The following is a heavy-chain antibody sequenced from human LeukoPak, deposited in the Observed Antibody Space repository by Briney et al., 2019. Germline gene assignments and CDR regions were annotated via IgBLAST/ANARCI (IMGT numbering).Heavy chain of an antibody. J-gene: IGHJ4*02. D-gene: IGHD6-19*01. Sequence: GGSLRLSCAASGFTFSNYWMNWVRQAPGKGLEWVANIKQDGIDKYYVDSVKGRFTISRNNANNFLYLQMSSLRAEDTAVYYCVRELSGSGNVYYFDHWGQGTLVTVSS. CDR2: IKQDGIDK. CDR3: VRELSGSGNVYYFDH. V-gene: IGHV3-7*01. CDR1: GFTFSNYW.